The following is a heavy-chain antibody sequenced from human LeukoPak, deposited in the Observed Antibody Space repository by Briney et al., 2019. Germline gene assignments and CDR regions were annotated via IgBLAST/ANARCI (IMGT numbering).Heavy chain of an antibody. Sequence: SETLSLTCTVSGGSISSSSYYWGWIRQPPGKGLEWIGSIYYSGSTYYNPSLKSRVTISVDTSKNQFSLKLSSVTAADTAVYYCARVGEFGFDPWGQGTLVTVSS. CDR3: ARVGEFGFDP. J-gene: IGHJ5*02. CDR1: GGSISSSSYY. V-gene: IGHV4-39*07. D-gene: IGHD2-21*01. CDR2: IYYSGST.